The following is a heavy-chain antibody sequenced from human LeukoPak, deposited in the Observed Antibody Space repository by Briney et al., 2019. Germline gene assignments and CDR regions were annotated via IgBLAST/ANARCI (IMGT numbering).Heavy chain of an antibody. Sequence: GASVKVSCKASGYTFTSYAMHWVRQAPGQRLEWMGRINAGNGNTKYSQKFQGRVTITRDTSASTAYMELSSLRSEDTAVYYCARSPRMVRGVVNWFDPWGQGTLVTVSS. D-gene: IGHD3-10*01. CDR3: ARSPRMVRGVVNWFDP. CDR1: GYTFTSYA. J-gene: IGHJ5*02. CDR2: INAGNGNT. V-gene: IGHV1-3*01.